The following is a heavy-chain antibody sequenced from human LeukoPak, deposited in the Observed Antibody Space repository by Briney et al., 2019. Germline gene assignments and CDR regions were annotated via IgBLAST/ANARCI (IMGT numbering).Heavy chain of an antibody. CDR3: ARGVPYDSWSGPHYSDY. D-gene: IGHD3-3*01. CDR2: IKQDGSQE. CDR1: RFTLSTYW. J-gene: IGHJ4*02. Sequence: LSGGSLRLSCAASRFTLSTYWMSWVRQAPGKGLEWVAHIKQDGSQEYYVDSVKGRFTISRDSAKNSLYLQMNSLRAEDTAVYYCARGVPYDSWSGPHYSDYWGQGTLVTVSS. V-gene: IGHV3-7*01.